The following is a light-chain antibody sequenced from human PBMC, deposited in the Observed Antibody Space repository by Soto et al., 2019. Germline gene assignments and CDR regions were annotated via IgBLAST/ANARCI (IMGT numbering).Light chain of an antibody. CDR1: SSDVGGYNY. CDR3: NSYAGSNNVV. V-gene: IGLV2-8*01. CDR2: GVN. J-gene: IGLJ2*01. Sequence: QSALTQPPSASGSPGQSVTISCTGTSSDVGGYNYVSWYQQHPGKAPKLMIYGVNKRPSGVPDRFSGSKSGNTASLTVSGLQAEDEADYYCNSYAGSNNVVFGGGTKLPVL.